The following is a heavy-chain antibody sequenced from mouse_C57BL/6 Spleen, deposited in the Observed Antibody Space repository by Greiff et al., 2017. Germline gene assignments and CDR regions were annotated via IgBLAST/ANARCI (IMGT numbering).Heavy chain of an antibody. CDR3: AREGPYDYDGAWFAY. V-gene: IGHV1-82*01. CDR2: IYPGDGDT. Sequence: VKLQESGPELVKPGASVKISCKASGYAFSSSWMNWVKQRPGKGLEWIGRIYPGDGDTNYNGKFKGKATLTADKSSSTAYMQLSSLTSEDSAVYFCAREGPYDYDGAWFAYWGQGTLVTVSA. CDR1: GYAFSSSW. J-gene: IGHJ3*01. D-gene: IGHD2-4*01.